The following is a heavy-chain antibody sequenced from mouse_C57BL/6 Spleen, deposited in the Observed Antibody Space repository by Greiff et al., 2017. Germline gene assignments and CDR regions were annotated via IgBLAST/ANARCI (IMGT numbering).Heavy chain of an antibody. D-gene: IGHD1-1*01. CDR1: GFTFSSYT. J-gene: IGHJ4*01. CDR2: ISGGGGNT. CDR3: ARLFTTVVANAMDY. Sequence: EVKVVESGGGLVKPGGSLKLSCAASGFTFSSYTMSWVRQTPGKRLEWVATISGGGGNTYYPDSVKGRFTIARDNAKNTLYLQMSSLRSEDTALYYCARLFTTVVANAMDYWGQGTSVTVSS. V-gene: IGHV5-9*01.